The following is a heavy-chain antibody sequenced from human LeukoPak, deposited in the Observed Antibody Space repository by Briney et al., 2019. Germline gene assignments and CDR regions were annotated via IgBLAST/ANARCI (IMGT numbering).Heavy chain of an antibody. CDR1: GFTFSSYC. Sequence: GGSVRLSCAAFGFTFSSYCMHWVRQGPGKGLVWVSRIKSDGTSTNYADSVKGRFTISRDNAKNTLYLQMNSLGVEDTAVYYCVRDHGDYYFDYWGQGTLVTVSS. V-gene: IGHV3-74*01. CDR3: VRDHGDYYFDY. J-gene: IGHJ4*02. D-gene: IGHD4-17*01. CDR2: IKSDGTST.